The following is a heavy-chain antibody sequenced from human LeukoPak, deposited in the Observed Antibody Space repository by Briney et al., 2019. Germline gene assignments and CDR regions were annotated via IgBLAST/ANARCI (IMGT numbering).Heavy chain of an antibody. Sequence: GGSLRLSCAASGFNFIDYSTNWVRQAPGKGLEWISYIGISSGNTKYADSVKGRFTISRDKARNSLYLQMNSLRVEDTAVYYCARDHRYAFDNWGHGTLVTVSS. CDR2: IGISSGNT. CDR1: GFNFIDYS. D-gene: IGHD5-12*01. V-gene: IGHV3-48*01. CDR3: ARDHRYAFDN. J-gene: IGHJ4*01.